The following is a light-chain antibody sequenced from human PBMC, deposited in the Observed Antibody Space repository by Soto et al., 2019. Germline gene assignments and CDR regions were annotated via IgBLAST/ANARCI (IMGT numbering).Light chain of an antibody. J-gene: IGLJ1*01. V-gene: IGLV2-14*03. CDR1: SSDVGGYNY. CDR2: AVT. Sequence: QSALTQPASVSGSPGQSVTISCTGTSSDVGGYNYVSWYQQHPGKAPKLMIYAVTDRPSGVSSRFSGSKSGNTASLTISGQHAEDEANYCCSSYTSSSPLFGTGTKLTVL. CDR3: SSYTSSSPL.